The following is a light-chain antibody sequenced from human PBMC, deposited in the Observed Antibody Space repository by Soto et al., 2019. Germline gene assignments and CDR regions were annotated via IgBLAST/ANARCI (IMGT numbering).Light chain of an antibody. CDR1: SSNIGSNY. CDR3: AAWDDSLSGYV. J-gene: IGLJ1*01. V-gene: IGLV1-47*01. Sequence: VLTQPPSASGTPGQRVIISCSGSSSNIGSNYVYWYQQLPGTAPKLLIYRNNQRPSGVPDRFSGSKSGTSASLAISGLRSEDEADYYCAAWDDSLSGYVFGTGTKSPS. CDR2: RNN.